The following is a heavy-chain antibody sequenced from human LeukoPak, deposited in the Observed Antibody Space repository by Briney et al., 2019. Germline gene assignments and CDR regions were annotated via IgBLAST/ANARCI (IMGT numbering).Heavy chain of an antibody. Sequence: EASVKVSCKASGYTFTGYYMHWVRQAPGQGLEWMGIINPSGGTTSYAQKFQGRVTMTRDTSTSTVYMELSSLRSEGTAVYYCARDRSAVTTDLDGWFDPWGQGTLVTVSS. CDR1: GYTFTGYY. CDR3: ARDRSAVTTDLDGWFDP. V-gene: IGHV1-46*01. CDR2: INPSGGTT. D-gene: IGHD4-17*01. J-gene: IGHJ5*02.